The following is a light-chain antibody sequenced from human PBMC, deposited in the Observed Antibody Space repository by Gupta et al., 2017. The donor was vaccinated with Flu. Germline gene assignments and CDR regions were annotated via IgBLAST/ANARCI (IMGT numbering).Light chain of an antibody. CDR1: QSVLYSSNNKNY. V-gene: IGKV4-1*01. Sequence: NCKSSQSVLYSSNNKNYLAWYQQKPGQPPKLLIYWASTRESGVPDRFSGSGSGTDFTLTISSLQAEDVAVYYCKQYYSTPQTFGQGTKVEIK. CDR2: WAS. CDR3: KQYYSTPQT. J-gene: IGKJ1*01.